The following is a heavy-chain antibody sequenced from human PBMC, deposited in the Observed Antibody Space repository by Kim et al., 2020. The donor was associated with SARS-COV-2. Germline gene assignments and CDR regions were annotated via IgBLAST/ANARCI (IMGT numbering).Heavy chain of an antibody. D-gene: IGHD6-19*01. Sequence: GGSLRLSCAASGFTFSNAWMSWVRQAPGKGLEWVGRIKSKTDGGTTDYAAPVKGRFTISRDDSKNTLYLQMNSLKTEDTAVYYCTTDSIAVAPEPDYWGQGTLVTVSS. J-gene: IGHJ4*02. V-gene: IGHV3-15*01. CDR3: TTDSIAVAPEPDY. CDR1: GFTFSNAW. CDR2: IKSKTDGGTT.